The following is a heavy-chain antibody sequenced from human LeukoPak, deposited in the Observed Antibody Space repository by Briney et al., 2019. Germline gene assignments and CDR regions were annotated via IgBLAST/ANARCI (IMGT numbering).Heavy chain of an antibody. CDR2: INHSGST. J-gene: IGHJ5*02. Sequence: KASETLSLTCAVYGGSSSGYYWSWIRQPPGKGLEWIGEINHSGSTNYNPSLKSRVTISVDTSKNQFSLKLSSVTAADTAVYYCARDRGVATGFDPWGQGTLVTVSS. V-gene: IGHV4-34*01. CDR1: GGSSSGYY. D-gene: IGHD5-12*01. CDR3: ARDRGVATGFDP.